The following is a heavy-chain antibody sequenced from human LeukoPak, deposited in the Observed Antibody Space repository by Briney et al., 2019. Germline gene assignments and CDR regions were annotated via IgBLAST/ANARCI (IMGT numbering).Heavy chain of an antibody. V-gene: IGHV4-59*01. CDR2: IYYSGST. J-gene: IGHJ4*02. CDR3: ARGRVVPDY. Sequence: SETLSLTCTVSGGSISSYYWSWIRQPPGKGLEWIGYIYYSGSTNYNPSLKSRVAISVDTSKNQFSLKLSSVTAADTAVYYCARGRVVPDYWGQGTLVTVS. CDR1: GGSISSYY. D-gene: IGHD2-2*01.